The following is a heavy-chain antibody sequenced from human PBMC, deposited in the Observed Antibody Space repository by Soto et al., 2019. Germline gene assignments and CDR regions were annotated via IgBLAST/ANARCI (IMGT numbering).Heavy chain of an antibody. J-gene: IGHJ4*02. V-gene: IGHV4-34*01. CDR1: GGSFSGYY. D-gene: IGHD6-13*01. CDR2: INHSGST. Sequence: PSETLSLTCAAYGGSFSGYYWSWIRQPPGKGLELSGEINHSGSTNYNPSLKSRVTISVDTSKNQFSLKLSSVTAADTAVYYCARDQIAAAGIDYWGQGTLVTVSS. CDR3: ARDQIAAAGIDY.